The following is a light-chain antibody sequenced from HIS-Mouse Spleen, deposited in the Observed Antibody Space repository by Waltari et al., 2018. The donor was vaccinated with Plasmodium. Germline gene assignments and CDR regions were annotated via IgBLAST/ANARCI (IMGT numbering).Light chain of an antibody. J-gene: IGKJ3*01. Sequence: EIVMTQSPATLSVSQGQIATISCRASQSVSSNLAWYQQKPGQAPRLLIYGASTRATGIPARFSGSGSGTEFTLTISSLQSEDFAVYYCQQYNNWSFTFGPGTKVDIK. CDR1: QSVSSN. CDR3: QQYNNWSFT. V-gene: IGKV3-15*01. CDR2: GAS.